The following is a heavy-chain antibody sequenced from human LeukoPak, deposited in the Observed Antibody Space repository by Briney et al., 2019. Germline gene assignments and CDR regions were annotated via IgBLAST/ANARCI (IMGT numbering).Heavy chain of an antibody. Sequence: SETLSLTCTVSGVSIKTNSDYWGWLRQTPGKGLEWIGSIYHVGGTYYNPSLKSRVTISVDTSKNQFSLKLSSVTAADTAVYYCARGAAYNKKAFGYFDYWGQGTLVTVSS. D-gene: IGHD2-21*01. CDR2: IYHVGGT. CDR1: GVSIKTNSDY. V-gene: IGHV4-39*07. J-gene: IGHJ4*02. CDR3: ARGAAYNKKAFGYFDY.